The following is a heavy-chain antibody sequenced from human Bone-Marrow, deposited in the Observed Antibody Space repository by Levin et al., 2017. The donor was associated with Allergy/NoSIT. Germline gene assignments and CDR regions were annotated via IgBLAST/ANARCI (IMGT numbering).Heavy chain of an antibody. Sequence: GGSLRLSCSASGFTFSSSGIHWVRQAPGKGLEWVAVMSYDGSNHFVADSVKGRFTVSRDISNNTLYLQMNSLRPEDTPVYYCAMIVVVIPTWGQGTLVTVSS. J-gene: IGHJ4*02. CDR3: AMIVVVIPT. CDR1: GFTFSSSG. V-gene: IGHV3-30*03. D-gene: IGHD3-22*01. CDR2: MSYDGSNH.